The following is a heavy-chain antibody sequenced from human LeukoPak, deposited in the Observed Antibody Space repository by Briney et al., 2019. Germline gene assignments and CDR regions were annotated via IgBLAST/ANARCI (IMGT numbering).Heavy chain of an antibody. D-gene: IGHD3-10*01. Sequence: GGSLRLSCAASGFTFSSYGMSWVRQAPGKGLEWVSAISGSGGSTYYADSVKGRFTISRDNSKNTLYLQMNSLRAEDTAVYYCAKDHRRLTMVRGVIMAFDIWGQGTMVTVSS. CDR3: AKDHRRLTMVRGVIMAFDI. CDR1: GFTFSSYG. J-gene: IGHJ3*02. V-gene: IGHV3-23*01. CDR2: ISGSGGST.